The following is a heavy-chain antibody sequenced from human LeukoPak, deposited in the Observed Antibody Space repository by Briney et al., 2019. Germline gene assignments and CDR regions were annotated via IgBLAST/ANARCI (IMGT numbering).Heavy chain of an antibody. D-gene: IGHD3-10*01. CDR2: IYYSGST. CDR1: GGSISSYY. Sequence: PPETLSLTCTVSGGSISSYYWSWIRQPPGKGLEWIGYIYYSGSTNYNPSLKSRVTISVDTSKNQFSLKLSSVTAADTAVYYCARGHLWFGDVWGQGTTVTVSS. CDR3: ARGHLWFGDV. V-gene: IGHV4-59*01. J-gene: IGHJ6*02.